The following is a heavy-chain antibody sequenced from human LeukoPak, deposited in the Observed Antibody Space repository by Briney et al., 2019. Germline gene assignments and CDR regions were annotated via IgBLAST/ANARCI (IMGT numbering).Heavy chain of an antibody. J-gene: IGHJ5*02. Sequence: PGGSLRLSCSASGFTFSTYPMHWVRQGPGKGLEYVSAISGNGVSTYYADSVKGRFIISRDNSKNTLYLQMRSLRTEDTAVYYCLKDFDSSWSNWLDLWGQGTLVTVSS. CDR2: ISGNGVST. D-gene: IGHD6-13*01. V-gene: IGHV3-64D*06. CDR3: LKDFDSSWSNWLDL. CDR1: GFTFSTYP.